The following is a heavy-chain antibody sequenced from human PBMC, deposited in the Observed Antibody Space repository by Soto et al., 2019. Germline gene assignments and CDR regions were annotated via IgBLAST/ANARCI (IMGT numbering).Heavy chain of an antibody. V-gene: IGHV4-4*02. J-gene: IGHJ6*03. CDR2: IYHSGST. D-gene: IGHD4-17*01. CDR1: SDSISSSNW. Sequence: QVLLQESGPGMVEPSGTLSLTCAVSSDSISSSNWWSWVRQPPGKGLEWIGEIYHSGSTNYNPSLKSRVTISVDKSKNQFSLNLSSVTAADTAVYYCARTTMTTNYYYYYMDVWGKGTTVTVSS. CDR3: ARTTMTTNYYYYYMDV.